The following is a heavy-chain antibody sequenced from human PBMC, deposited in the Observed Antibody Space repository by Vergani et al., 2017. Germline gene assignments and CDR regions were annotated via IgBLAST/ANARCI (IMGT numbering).Heavy chain of an antibody. J-gene: IGHJ6*02. CDR3: ARDLRLPRFLEWFTSTYGMDV. CDR2: IKQDGSEN. V-gene: IGHV3-7*01. Sequence: EVQLVESGGGLVKPGGSLRLSCAASGFTFSSDWMSWVRQAPGKGLEWVANIKQDGSENYYVDSVKGRFTISRDNAKNSLYLQMNSLRAEDTAVYYCARDLRLPRFLEWFTSTYGMDVWGQGTTVTVSS. CDR1: GFTFSSDW. D-gene: IGHD3-3*01.